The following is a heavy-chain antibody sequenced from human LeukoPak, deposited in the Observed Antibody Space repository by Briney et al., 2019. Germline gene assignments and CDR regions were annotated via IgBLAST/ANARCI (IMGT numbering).Heavy chain of an antibody. Sequence: GGSLRLSCAASGFSFSGYAMSWVRQAPGKGPVWVSRINSDGRITSYADSVKGRFTISRDNAKNTLYLQMNSLRAEDTAVYSCARVGVPQYAFDIWGQGTWVTVSS. CDR1: GFSFSGYA. CDR3: ARVGVPQYAFDI. D-gene: IGHD2-2*01. J-gene: IGHJ3*02. CDR2: INSDGRIT. V-gene: IGHV3-74*01.